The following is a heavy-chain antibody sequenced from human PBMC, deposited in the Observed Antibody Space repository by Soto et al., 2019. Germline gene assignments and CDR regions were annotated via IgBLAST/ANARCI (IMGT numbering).Heavy chain of an antibody. Sequence: EVQLVESGGGLVKPGGSLRLSCAASGFTFSNAWLNWVRQAPGKGLEWVGRIKSKTDGGTTDYPAPVKGRFTISRYDSKDTLYLQMNSLKTEDTAVYYCTTRVIVGTTVWFDPWGQGTLVTVSS. CDR1: GFTFSNAW. V-gene: IGHV3-15*07. J-gene: IGHJ5*02. D-gene: IGHD1-26*01. CDR3: TTRVIVGTTVWFDP. CDR2: IKSKTDGGTT.